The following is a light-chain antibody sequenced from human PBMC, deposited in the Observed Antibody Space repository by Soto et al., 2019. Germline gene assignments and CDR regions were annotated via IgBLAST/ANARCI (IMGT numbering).Light chain of an antibody. CDR1: GLNIGAGYD. J-gene: IGLJ1*01. V-gene: IGLV1-40*01. CDR3: QSFDAGVSGYV. Sequence: SVLRLPPSVSGALGQRCTISCTGSGLNIGAGYDVHWYQQLPGTATKVVIYGNKIRPSGVPDRFSGSKSGTSASLAITGLQAEDEAEYYCQSFDAGVSGYVFGPGTKVTV. CDR2: GNK.